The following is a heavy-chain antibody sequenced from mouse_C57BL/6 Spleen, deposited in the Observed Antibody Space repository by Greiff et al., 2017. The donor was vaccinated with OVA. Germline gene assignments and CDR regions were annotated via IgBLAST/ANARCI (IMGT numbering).Heavy chain of an antibody. D-gene: IGHD2-1*01. J-gene: IGHJ1*03. CDR1: GYAFTNYL. CDR2: INPGSGGT. CDR3: ARFYYGNSWYFDV. V-gene: IGHV1-54*01. Sequence: QVQLQQSGAELVRPGPSVKVSCKASGYAFTNYLIEWVKQRPGQGLEWIGVINPGSGGTNYNEKFKGKATLTADKSSSTAYMQLSSLTSEDSAVYFCARFYYGNSWYFDVWGTGTTVTVSS.